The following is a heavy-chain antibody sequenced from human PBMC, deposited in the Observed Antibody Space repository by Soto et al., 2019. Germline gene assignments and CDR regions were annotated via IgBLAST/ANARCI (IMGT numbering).Heavy chain of an antibody. V-gene: IGHV3-21*01. J-gene: IGHJ4*02. D-gene: IGHD3-10*01. Sequence: PGGSLRLSCAASGFTFSSYSMNWVRQAPGKGLEWVSSISSSSSYIYYADSVKGRFTISRDNAKNSLYLQMNSLRAEDTAVYYCASVLTANLVRGVIPPYWGQGTLVTVSS. CDR3: ASVLTANLVRGVIPPY. CDR1: GFTFSSYS. CDR2: ISSSSSYI.